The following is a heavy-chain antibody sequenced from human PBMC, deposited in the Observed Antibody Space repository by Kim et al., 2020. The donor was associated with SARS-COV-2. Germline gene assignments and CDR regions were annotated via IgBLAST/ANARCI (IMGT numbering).Heavy chain of an antibody. V-gene: IGHV3-48*02. CDR3: ARDSISAFDI. D-gene: IGHD2-21*01. J-gene: IGHJ3*02. Sequence: YADSVKGRFTISTDNARNSLYLQMNSLRDEDTAVYYCARDSISAFDIWGQGTVVTVSS.